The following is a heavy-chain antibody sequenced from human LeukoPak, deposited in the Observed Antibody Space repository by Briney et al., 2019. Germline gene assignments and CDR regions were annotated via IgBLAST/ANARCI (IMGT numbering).Heavy chain of an antibody. Sequence: SQTLSLTCAISGDSVSSDSAAWNWIRQSPPGGLEWLGRTYYRSKWYNDYAVSVKSRITINPDTSKNQFSLQLNSVTPEDTAVYYCARDVRPGYSSGHFDYWGQGTLVTVSS. CDR1: GDSVSSDSAA. V-gene: IGHV6-1*01. J-gene: IGHJ4*02. CDR2: TYYRSKWYN. D-gene: IGHD6-19*01. CDR3: ARDVRPGYSSGHFDY.